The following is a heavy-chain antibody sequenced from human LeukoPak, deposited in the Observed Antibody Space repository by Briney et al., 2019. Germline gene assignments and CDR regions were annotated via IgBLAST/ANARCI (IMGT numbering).Heavy chain of an antibody. D-gene: IGHD3-22*01. CDR3: ARDRINMMVLGHDSGLDF. CDR1: GFTVSSNY. CDR2: VSYDGGHK. J-gene: IGHJ4*02. Sequence: GGSLRLSCAASGFTVSSNYMSWVRQAPGKGLEWVAVVSYDGGHKYYADSVKGRFTISRDTSSDTVSLQMNSLRVEDTAVYYCARDRINMMVLGHDSGLDFWGQGTLVTVSS. V-gene: IGHV3-30*03.